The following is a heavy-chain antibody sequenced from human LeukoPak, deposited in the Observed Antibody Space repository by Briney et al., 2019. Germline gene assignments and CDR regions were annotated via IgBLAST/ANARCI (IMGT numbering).Heavy chain of an antibody. J-gene: IGHJ4*02. Sequence: SSETLSLTCAVSGVSFNDYYWSWVRQTPGKGLEWIGEINHSGYTNDSPSLESRATLSIATSRKQFSLNLRSVTVADTGIYYCTRMTTGHDYWGQGTLVTVSS. CDR2: INHSGYT. CDR1: GVSFNDYY. D-gene: IGHD4-17*01. V-gene: IGHV4-34*04. CDR3: TRMTTGHDY.